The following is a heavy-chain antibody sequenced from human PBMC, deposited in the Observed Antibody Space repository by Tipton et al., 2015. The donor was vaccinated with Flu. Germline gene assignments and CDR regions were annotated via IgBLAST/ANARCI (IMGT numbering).Heavy chain of an antibody. CDR3: ARVGGGFGVPAAMGGFGGKLPYYFDY. CDR1: GGTFSSYA. CDR2: IIPIFGTA. J-gene: IGHJ4*02. Sequence: QVQLVQSGAEVKKPGSSVKVSCKASGGTFSSYAISWVRQAPGQGLEWMGGIIPIFGTANYAQKFQGRVTITADESTSAAYMELSSRRSEDTAVYYCARVGGGFGVPAAMGGFGGKLPYYFDYWGQGTLVTVSS. D-gene: IGHD2-2*01. V-gene: IGHV1-69*01.